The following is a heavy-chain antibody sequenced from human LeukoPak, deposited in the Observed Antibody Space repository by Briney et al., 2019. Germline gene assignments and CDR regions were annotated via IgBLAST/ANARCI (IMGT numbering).Heavy chain of an antibody. CDR1: GGTFSSYA. Sequence: ASVEVSCKASGGTFSSYAISWVRQAPGQGLEWMGGIIPIFGTANYAQKFQGRVTITADESTSTAYMELSSLRSEDTAVYYCARDSPDYDSSGYRYYYYYGMDVWGQGTTVTVSS. J-gene: IGHJ6*02. D-gene: IGHD3-22*01. V-gene: IGHV1-69*01. CDR3: ARDSPDYDSSGYRYYYYYGMDV. CDR2: IIPIFGTA.